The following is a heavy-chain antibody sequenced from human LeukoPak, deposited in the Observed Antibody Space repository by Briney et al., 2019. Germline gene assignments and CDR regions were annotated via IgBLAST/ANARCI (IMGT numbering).Heavy chain of an antibody. Sequence: GGSLRLSCAASGFTFSSYGMHWVRQAPGKGLEWVAVISYDGSNKYYADSVKGRFTISRDNSKNTLYLQMNSLRAEDTAVYYCAKDFGATKFMTTGIDYWGQGTLGTGSP. CDR2: ISYDGSNK. CDR1: GFTFSSYG. V-gene: IGHV3-30*18. CDR3: AKDFGATKFMTTGIDY. J-gene: IGHJ4*02. D-gene: IGHD4-17*01.